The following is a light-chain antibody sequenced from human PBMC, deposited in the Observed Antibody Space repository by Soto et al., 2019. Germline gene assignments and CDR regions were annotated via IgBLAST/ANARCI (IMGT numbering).Light chain of an antibody. V-gene: IGLV2-14*01. CDR1: SSDVGGYNY. CDR2: DVS. Sequence: QSVLTQPASVSGSPGQSITLSCTGTSSDVGGYNYVSWYQQHPGKAPKLMIYDVSNRPSGVSNRCSGYKSGNTASLTISGLQDEGEADYYCSSYTSRSTLVFGRGTKLTVL. CDR3: SSYTSRSTLV. J-gene: IGLJ3*02.